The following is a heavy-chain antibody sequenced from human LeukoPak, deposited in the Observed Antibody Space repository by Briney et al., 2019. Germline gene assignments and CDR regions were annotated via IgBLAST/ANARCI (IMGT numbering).Heavy chain of an antibody. CDR1: GGSFSGYY. Sequence: PSETLSLTCAVYGGSFSGYYWSWIRQPPGKGLEWIGEVNHSGSTNYNPSLKSRVTISVDTSKNQFSLKLSSVTAADTAVYYCARDRDYYDSSGQTNAYFDYWGQGTLVTVSS. D-gene: IGHD3-22*01. CDR2: VNHSGST. J-gene: IGHJ4*02. V-gene: IGHV4-34*01. CDR3: ARDRDYYDSSGQTNAYFDY.